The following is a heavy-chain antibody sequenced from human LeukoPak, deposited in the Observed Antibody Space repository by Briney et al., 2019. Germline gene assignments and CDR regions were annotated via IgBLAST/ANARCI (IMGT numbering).Heavy chain of an antibody. D-gene: IGHD7-27*01. J-gene: IGHJ4*02. CDR1: GFTFSNYG. V-gene: IGHV3-33*06. CDR3: AKDNGNWGFDY. CDR2: IWYDGSNK. Sequence: GRSLRLSCAASGFTFSNYGMHWVRQAPGKGLEWVAIIWYDGSNKYYADSVKGRFTISRDNSKNTLYLQMNSLRAEDTAVYYCAKDNGNWGFDYWGQGTLVTVSS.